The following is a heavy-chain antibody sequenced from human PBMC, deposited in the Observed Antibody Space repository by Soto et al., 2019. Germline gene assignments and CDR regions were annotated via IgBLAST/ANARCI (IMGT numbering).Heavy chain of an antibody. D-gene: IGHD6-13*01. CDR3: ARSKYSTNWNHGMAG. Sequence: GAALKRSATCSGNGLTSDCIGSVNKMPGKGLEWMGIFYPGDSQIIYSPSFQGQVSISVDKSISTAYLQWSSLKASDTAMYYCARSKYSTNWNHGMAGWGQGTTVTISS. V-gene: IGHV5-51*07. CDR1: GNGLTSDC. CDR2: FYPGDSQI. J-gene: IGHJ6*02.